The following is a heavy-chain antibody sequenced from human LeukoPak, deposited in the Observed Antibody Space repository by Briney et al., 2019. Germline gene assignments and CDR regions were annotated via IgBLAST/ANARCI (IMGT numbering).Heavy chain of an antibody. CDR3: ARGPNSNWSGLDF. J-gene: IGHJ4*02. CDR2: IIPTGSTT. Sequence: GGSLRLSCIASGFSFSGHWMHWARQLPGKGLVWVSRIIPTGSTTSCADSVKGRFTVSRDNAKNTLYLQVNNLRAEDTAVYYCARGPNSNWSGLDFWGQGTLLTVSS. D-gene: IGHD6-6*01. V-gene: IGHV3-74*01. CDR1: GFSFSGHW.